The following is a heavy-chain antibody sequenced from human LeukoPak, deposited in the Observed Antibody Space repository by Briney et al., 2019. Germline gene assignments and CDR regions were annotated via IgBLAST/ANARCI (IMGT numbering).Heavy chain of an antibody. CDR2: MHPNSGNT. Sequence: GASVKVSCKASGYTFTTHDINWVRQATGQRLEWMGWMHPNSGNTGYAKEIQGRVTITRSTSISTVYMEMSSLTSEDTAVYYCTRTAYCTNGVCYFTGFDHWGQGTLVTVSS. J-gene: IGHJ4*02. V-gene: IGHV1-8*03. CDR1: GYTFTTHD. CDR3: TRTAYCTNGVCYFTGFDH. D-gene: IGHD2-8*01.